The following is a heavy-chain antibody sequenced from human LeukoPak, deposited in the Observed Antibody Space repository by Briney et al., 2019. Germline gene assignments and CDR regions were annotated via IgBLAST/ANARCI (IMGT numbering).Heavy chain of an antibody. J-gene: IGHJ4*02. CDR3: ATRGYSYGYYFDY. D-gene: IGHD5-18*01. V-gene: IGHV1-69*13. CDR2: IIPIFGTA. CDR1: GGTFSSYA. Sequence: SVKVSCKASGGTFSSYAISWVRQAPGQGLEWMGGIIPIFGTANYAQEFQGRVTITADESTSTAYMELSSLRSEDTAVYYCATRGYSYGYYFDYWGQGTLVTVSS.